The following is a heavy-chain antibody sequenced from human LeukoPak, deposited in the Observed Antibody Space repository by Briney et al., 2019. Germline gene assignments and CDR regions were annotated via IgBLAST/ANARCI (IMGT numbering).Heavy chain of an antibody. J-gene: IGHJ6*02. CDR3: AREASQIKDMDL. CDR1: GGSISSYY. CDR2: IYYSGST. Sequence: PSETLSLTCTVSGGSISSYYWSWIRQPPGKGLEWIGYIYYSGSTNYNPSLKSRVTISVDTSKNQFSLKLSSVTAADTAVYYCAREASQIKDMDLWGQGTTVTVSS. V-gene: IGHV4-59*12.